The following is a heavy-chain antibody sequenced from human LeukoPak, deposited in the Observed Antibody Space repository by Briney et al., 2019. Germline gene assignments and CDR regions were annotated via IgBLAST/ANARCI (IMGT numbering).Heavy chain of an antibody. CDR2: IYYSGST. CDR3: ARAYYYDSSGYQNDAFDI. D-gene: IGHD3-22*01. Sequence: SETLSLTCTVSGGSISSSSYYWGWIRQPPGKGLEWIGSIYYSGSTYYNPSLKSRVTISVDTSKNQFSLKLSSVTAADTAVYYCARAYYYDSSGYQNDAFDIWGQGTMVTVSS. V-gene: IGHV4-39*07. CDR1: GGSISSSSYY. J-gene: IGHJ3*02.